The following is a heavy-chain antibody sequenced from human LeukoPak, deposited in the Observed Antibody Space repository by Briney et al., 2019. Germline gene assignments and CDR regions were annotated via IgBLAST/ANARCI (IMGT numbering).Heavy chain of an antibody. V-gene: IGHV3-21*01. CDR2: ISSSSSYI. CDR1: GFTFSSYS. D-gene: IGHD6-13*01. J-gene: IGHJ4*02. Sequence: GGSLRLSCAASGFTFSSYSMNWVRQAPGKGLEWVSSISSSSSYIYYADSVKGPFTTTRDNAENSLYLQMNSLRAEDTAVYYCAIDLEAAAGTNRGEFDYWGQGTLVTVSS. CDR3: AIDLEAAAGTNRGEFDY.